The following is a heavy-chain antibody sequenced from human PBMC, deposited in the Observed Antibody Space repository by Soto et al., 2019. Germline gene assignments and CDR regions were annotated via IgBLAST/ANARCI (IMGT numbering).Heavy chain of an antibody. V-gene: IGHV1-58*01. CDR2: IVGGSGNT. D-gene: IGHD6-13*01. CDR1: GLTFTSPA. J-gene: IGHJ5*02. CDR3: AAGPLAAAAT. Sequence: GASVQVSCKSCGLTFTSPAVQWVRPARGQRLEGIGWIVGGSGNTNYAQEFQERVTITSDMSTSTAYMELSSLRSEDTAGYYCAAGPLAAAATWGQGTLVTVSS.